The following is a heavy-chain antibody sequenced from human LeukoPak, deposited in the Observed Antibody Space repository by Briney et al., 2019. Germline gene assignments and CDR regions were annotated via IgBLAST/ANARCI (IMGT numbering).Heavy chain of an antibody. CDR2: IYYSGTT. Sequence: WETLSLTCSVSGGSITGSSYYWGCIRQPPGKGPEWIGSIYYSGTTYYNPSLKSRVTISADMSKTQFPLKLNSVTAADTAVYYCARERGYSYGYLDYWVQGTLVTVPS. J-gene: IGHJ4*02. V-gene: IGHV4-39*02. CDR3: ARERGYSYGYLDY. CDR1: GGSITGSSYY. D-gene: IGHD5-18*01.